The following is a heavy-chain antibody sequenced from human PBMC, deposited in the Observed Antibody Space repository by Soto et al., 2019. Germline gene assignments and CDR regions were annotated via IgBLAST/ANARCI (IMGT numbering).Heavy chain of an antibody. CDR1: GYTFTSYA. J-gene: IGHJ4*02. Sequence: ASVKVSCKASGYTFTSYAMHWVRQAPGQRLEWMGWINAGNGNTKYSQKFQGRVTITRDTSASTAYMELSSLRSEDTAVYYCARDSPTVTTRLLAYWGQGTLVTVSS. CDR2: INAGNGNT. V-gene: IGHV1-3*01. D-gene: IGHD4-17*01. CDR3: ARDSPTVTTRLLAY.